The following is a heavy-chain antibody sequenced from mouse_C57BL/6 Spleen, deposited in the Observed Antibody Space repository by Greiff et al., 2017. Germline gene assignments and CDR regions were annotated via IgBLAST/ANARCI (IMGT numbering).Heavy chain of an antibody. CDR2: IRLKSDNYAT. V-gene: IGHV6-3*01. CDR1: GFTFSNYW. J-gene: IGHJ2*01. Sequence: EVQVVESGGGLVQPGGSMKLSCVASGFTFSNYWMNWVRQSPEKGLEWVAQIRLKSDNYATHYAESVKGRFTISRDDSKSSVYLQMNNLRAEDTGIYYCTGRPPTIVTSDYWGQGTTLTVSS. D-gene: IGHD2-5*01. CDR3: TGRPPTIVTSDY.